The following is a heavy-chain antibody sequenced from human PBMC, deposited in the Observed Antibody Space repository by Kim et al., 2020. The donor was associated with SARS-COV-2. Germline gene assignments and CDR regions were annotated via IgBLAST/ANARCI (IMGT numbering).Heavy chain of an antibody. D-gene: IGHD4-4*01. V-gene: IGHV3-48*03. J-gene: IGHJ4*02. CDR2: I. Sequence: IYYADSVRGRFTISRDNYKNTLFLQMNSLRAEDTAVYYCARGPNYSPFDYWGQGTLVTVSS. CDR3: ARGPNYSPFDY.